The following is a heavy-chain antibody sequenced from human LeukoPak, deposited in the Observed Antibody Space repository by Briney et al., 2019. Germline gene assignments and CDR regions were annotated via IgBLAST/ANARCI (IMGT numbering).Heavy chain of an antibody. Sequence: SVTVSFTASGFTFTTSAMQWVRQARGQRLEWIGWIVVGSGNTNYAQKFQERVTITRDMSTSTAYMELSSLRSEDTAVYYCAAAYRYFYDRGGYFDYWGQGTLVTVSS. D-gene: IGHD3-22*01. V-gene: IGHV1-58*02. CDR3: AAAYRYFYDRGGYFDY. CDR2: IVVGSGNT. J-gene: IGHJ4*02. CDR1: GFTFTTSA.